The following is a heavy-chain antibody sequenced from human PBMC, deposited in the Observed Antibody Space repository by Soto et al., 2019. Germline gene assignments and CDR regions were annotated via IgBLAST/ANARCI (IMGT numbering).Heavy chain of an antibody. D-gene: IGHD6-19*01. CDR1: GFTFSNYW. Sequence: GGSLRLSCAASGFTFSNYWMHWVRQAPGKGLVWVSRINSDGSTTSHADSEKGRFTISRDNAKNTLYLQMNSLRAEDTAVYYYARLPGYSTGWTPFDFWGQGTQVTVSS. CDR2: INSDGSTT. CDR3: ARLPGYSTGWTPFDF. J-gene: IGHJ4*02. V-gene: IGHV3-74*01.